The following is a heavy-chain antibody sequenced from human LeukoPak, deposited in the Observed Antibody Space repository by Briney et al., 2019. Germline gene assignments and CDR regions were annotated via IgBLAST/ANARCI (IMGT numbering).Heavy chain of an antibody. Sequence: SETLSLTCTVSGGSMRGYYWGWIRQPPGRGRAWIGDIYYSGSTRYNPSLKDRVSMSTDTSQNELSLMLMSVAAADTAVYFCARAIGADLWSGTKFDPWGQGTLVTVSS. J-gene: IGHJ5*02. CDR3: ARAIGADLWSGTKFDP. CDR1: GGSMRGYY. D-gene: IGHD3-3*01. CDR2: IYYSGST. V-gene: IGHV4-59*01.